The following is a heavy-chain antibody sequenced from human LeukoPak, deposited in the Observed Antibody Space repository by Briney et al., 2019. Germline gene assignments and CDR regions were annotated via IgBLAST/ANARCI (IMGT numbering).Heavy chain of an antibody. CDR3: ARITHCSSTSCYKVVDY. CDR2: IYHSGST. D-gene: IGHD2-2*02. J-gene: IGHJ4*02. Sequence: SQTLSLTCAVSGGSISSGGYSWSWIRQPPGKGLEWIGYIYHSGSTYYNPSLKSRVTISVDRSKNQFSLKLSSVTAADTAVYHCARITHCSSTSCYKVVDYWGQGTLVTVSS. CDR1: GGSISSGGYS. V-gene: IGHV4-30-2*01.